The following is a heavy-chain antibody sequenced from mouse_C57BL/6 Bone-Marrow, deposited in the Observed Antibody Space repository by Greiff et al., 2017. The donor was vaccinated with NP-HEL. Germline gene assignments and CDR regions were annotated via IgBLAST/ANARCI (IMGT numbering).Heavy chain of an antibody. CDR2: IDPSDSYT. J-gene: IGHJ1*03. CDR3: ASGSSYWYFDV. CDR1: GYTFTSYW. D-gene: IGHD1-1*01. Sequence: QVQLQQPGAELVRPGTSVKLSCKASGYTFTSYWMHWVKQRPGQGLEWIGVIDPSDSYTNYNQKFKGKATLTVDTSSSTAYMQLSSLTSEDSAVYYCASGSSYWYFDVWGTGTTVTVSS. V-gene: IGHV1-59*01.